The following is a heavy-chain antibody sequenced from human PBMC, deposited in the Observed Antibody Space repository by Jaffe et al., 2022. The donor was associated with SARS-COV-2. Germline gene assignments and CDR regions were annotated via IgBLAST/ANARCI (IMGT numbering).Heavy chain of an antibody. V-gene: IGHV3-21*01. CDR2: ISSSSSYI. J-gene: IGHJ6*02. Sequence: EVQLVESGGGLVKPGGSLRLSCAASGFTFSSYSMNWVRQAPGKGLEWVSSISSSSSYIYYADSVKGRFTISRDNAKNSLYLQMNSLRAEDTAVYYCARDLTTVTSGRSPRASDYYGMDVWGQGTTVTVSS. CDR3: ARDLTTVTSGRSPRASDYYGMDV. CDR1: GFTFSSYS. D-gene: IGHD4-17*01.